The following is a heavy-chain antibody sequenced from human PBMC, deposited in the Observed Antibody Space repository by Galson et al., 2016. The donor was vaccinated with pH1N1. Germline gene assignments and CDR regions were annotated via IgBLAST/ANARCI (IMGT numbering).Heavy chain of an antibody. D-gene: IGHD2-2*01. J-gene: IGHJ6*02. CDR3: AKVKDVLNFTRCFPYGMHA. CDR1: GVTFSSYA. V-gene: IGHV3-23*01. Sequence: SLRLSCAAAGVTFSSYAMYWVRRAPRKGLEWVSAISGSGGTTHDDDSVRGRFTISRDNSKNPLYLQMHSLRAEDTATYYCAKVKDVLNFTRCFPYGMHAWGQGTTVTVSS. CDR2: ISGSGGTT.